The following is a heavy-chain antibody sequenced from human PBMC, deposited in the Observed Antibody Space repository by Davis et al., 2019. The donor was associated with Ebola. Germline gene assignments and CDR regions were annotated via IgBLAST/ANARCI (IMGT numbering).Heavy chain of an antibody. CDR1: GGSIISSSSY. V-gene: IGHV4-39*07. CDR2: IYYSGIT. D-gene: IGHD3-10*01. J-gene: IGHJ4*02. CDR3: ARIGGFYGPGVDY. Sequence: MPGGSLRLSCTVSGGSIISSSSYWGWIRQPPRKGLEWIGSIYYSGITYYNPSLKSRVTISVDTSKNQFSLKLSSVTAADTAVYYCARIGGFYGPGVDYWGQGTLVTVSS.